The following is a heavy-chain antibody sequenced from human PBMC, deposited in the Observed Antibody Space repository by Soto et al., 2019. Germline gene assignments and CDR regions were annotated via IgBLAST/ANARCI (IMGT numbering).Heavy chain of an antibody. CDR1: GGSISSAPSY. D-gene: IGHD3-9*01. CDR3: VGFKSSTIFSH. V-gene: IGHV4-39*01. CDR2: VFYSGRT. Sequence: SETLSLTCTVAGGSISSAPSYWAWIRQPPGKGLEWIGHVFYSGRTTYSASLRSRVSISADTSKNQFSLKLSSMTAADAAVYFCVGFKSSTIFSHWGQGTLVSVSS. J-gene: IGHJ4*02.